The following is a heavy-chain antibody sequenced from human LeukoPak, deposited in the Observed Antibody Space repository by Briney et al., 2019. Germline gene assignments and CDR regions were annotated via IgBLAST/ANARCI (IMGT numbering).Heavy chain of an antibody. V-gene: IGHV3-30-3*01. CDR1: GFTFTYYA. Sequence: GGSLRLSCAASGFTFTYYALHWVRQAPGKGLEWVSVISYDGTTQYYADSVKGRFIISRDNAKNSLYLQMNSLRAEDTAVYYCARVTHDAFDIWGQGTMVTVSS. CDR2: ISYDGTTQ. J-gene: IGHJ3*02. D-gene: IGHD2-21*02. CDR3: ARVTHDAFDI.